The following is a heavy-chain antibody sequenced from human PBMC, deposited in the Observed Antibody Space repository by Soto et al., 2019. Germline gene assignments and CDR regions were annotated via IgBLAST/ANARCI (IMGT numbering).Heavy chain of an antibody. D-gene: IGHD1-26*01. CDR3: AKDLRGNYPYYFDY. CDR1: GFTFSNYG. V-gene: IGHV3-30*18. J-gene: IGHJ4*02. CDR2: ISYDGSNK. Sequence: GGSLRLSCAASGFTFSNYGVHWVSQAPGKGLEWVAVISYDGSNKYYADSVKGRFTISRDNSKNTLYLQMNSLRAEDTAVYYCAKDLRGNYPYYFDYWGQGTLVTVSS.